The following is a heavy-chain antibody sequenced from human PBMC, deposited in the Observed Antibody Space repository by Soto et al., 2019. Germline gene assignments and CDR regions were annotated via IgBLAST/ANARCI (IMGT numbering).Heavy chain of an antibody. V-gene: IGHV4-38-2*02. J-gene: IGHJ4*02. CDR2: IYPSVSS. Sequence: LSLTCSVSGFAISRGYYWSWVRQPPGKGLEWIGSIYPSVSSYHNPSLATRLGLSIDTSKNQFTLNLTSVTAADTAPYFCAREKVGTTFFDNWGQGIQVTVSS. CDR1: GFAISRGYY. CDR3: AREKVGTTFFDN. D-gene: IGHD1-1*01.